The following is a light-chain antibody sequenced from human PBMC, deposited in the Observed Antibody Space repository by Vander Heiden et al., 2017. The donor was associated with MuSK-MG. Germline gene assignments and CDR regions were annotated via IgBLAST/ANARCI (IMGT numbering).Light chain of an antibody. V-gene: IGKV1-9*01. CDR1: QGISSY. J-gene: IGKJ5*01. CDR2: AAS. CDR3: QQLNSYPIT. Sequence: DIQLTQSPSFLSASVGDRVTITCLASQGISSYLAWYQQKPGKAPNLLIYAASTLQGGVPSRFSGSGSGTEFTLTINSLQPEDFATYYCQQLNSYPITFGQGTRLEIK.